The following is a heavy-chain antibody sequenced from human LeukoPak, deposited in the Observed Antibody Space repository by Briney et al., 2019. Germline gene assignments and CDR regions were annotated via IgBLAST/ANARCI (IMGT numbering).Heavy chain of an antibody. D-gene: IGHD7-27*01. Sequence: PSETLSLTCTVSGGSISSSSYYWGWIRQPPGKGLEWIGSIYYSGSTYYNPSLKSRVTISVDTSKNQFSLKLSSVTAADTAVYYCARGDVDLGIWGQGTLVTVSS. J-gene: IGHJ4*02. CDR2: IYYSGST. CDR3: ARGDVDLGI. V-gene: IGHV4-39*07. CDR1: GGSISSSSYY.